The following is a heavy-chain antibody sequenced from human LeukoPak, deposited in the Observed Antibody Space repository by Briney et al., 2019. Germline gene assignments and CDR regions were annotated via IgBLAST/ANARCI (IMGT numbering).Heavy chain of an antibody. Sequence: GGSLKLSCAASGFTLSDSAIHWVRQASGKGLEWVGLIDRPAKSYATAYGASVGGRFTISRDDSKTTAYLQMDSLKTEDTALYYCTRDRGTYNWLDPWGQGTLVTVSS. D-gene: IGHD1-26*01. CDR2: IDRPAKSYAT. CDR3: TRDRGTYNWLDP. CDR1: GFTLSDSA. J-gene: IGHJ5*02. V-gene: IGHV3-73*01.